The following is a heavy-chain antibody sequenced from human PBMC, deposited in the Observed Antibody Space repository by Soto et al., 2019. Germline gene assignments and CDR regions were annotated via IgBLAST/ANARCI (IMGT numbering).Heavy chain of an antibody. CDR2: ISSSSSYI. CDR1: GFTFSSYS. D-gene: IGHD3-3*01. V-gene: IGHV3-21*01. Sequence: GGSLRLSCAASGFTFSSYSMNWVRQAPGKGLEWVSSISSSSSYIYYAASVKGRFTISRDNTKNSLYLQMNSLRAEDTAVYYCARDSHADFWSGSPHYYYYGMDVWGQGTTVTVSS. CDR3: ARDSHADFWSGSPHYYYYGMDV. J-gene: IGHJ6*02.